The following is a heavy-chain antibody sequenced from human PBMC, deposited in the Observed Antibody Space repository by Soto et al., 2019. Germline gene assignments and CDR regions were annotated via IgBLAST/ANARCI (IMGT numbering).Heavy chain of an antibody. CDR1: GFTFSSYA. V-gene: IGHV3-23*01. Sequence: EVQLLESGGGLVQPGGSLRLSCAASGFTFSSYAMSWVRQAPGKGLEWVSAISGSGGSTYYADSVKGRFTISRDNSKNTLYLQMDSLRADDAAVYYCAKRGGYDSPFWYFDLWGRGSLVTVSS. J-gene: IGHJ2*01. CDR2: ISGSGGST. CDR3: AKRGGYDSPFWYFDL. D-gene: IGHD5-12*01.